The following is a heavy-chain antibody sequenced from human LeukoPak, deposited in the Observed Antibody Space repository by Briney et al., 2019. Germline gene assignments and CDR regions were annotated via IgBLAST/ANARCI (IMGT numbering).Heavy chain of an antibody. Sequence: ASVKVSCKASGYTLSGYYIHWVRQAPGQGLEWLGWINPNSGETNYAQKFQSGVALTRDTSISTFYMEVSRLRSDDTAVYFCARYNWNDVVSALDYWGQGTLVTVSS. CDR1: GYTLSGYY. CDR3: ARYNWNDVVSALDY. V-gene: IGHV1-2*02. J-gene: IGHJ4*02. CDR2: INPNSGET. D-gene: IGHD1-20*01.